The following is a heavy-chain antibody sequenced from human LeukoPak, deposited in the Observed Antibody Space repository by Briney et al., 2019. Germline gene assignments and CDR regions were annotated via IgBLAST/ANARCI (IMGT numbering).Heavy chain of an antibody. CDR3: ARPGGFCSGSTCYSGWDWFEP. D-gene: IGHD2-15*01. J-gene: IGHJ5*02. V-gene: IGHV3-30-3*01. Sequence: PGGSLRLSCAVSGFSFNAYAMHWVRQAPGKGLEWVAVISHDGSNENYADSVKGRFTISRDNSKNTLFLQMNGLRLEDTGLYFCARPGGFCSGSTCYSGWDWFEPWGQGTPVTVSS. CDR1: GFSFNAYA. CDR2: ISHDGSNE.